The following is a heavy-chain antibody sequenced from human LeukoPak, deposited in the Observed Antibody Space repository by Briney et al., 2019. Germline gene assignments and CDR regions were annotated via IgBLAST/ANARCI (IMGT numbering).Heavy chain of an antibody. CDR1: GGSISGYS. V-gene: IGHV4-34*01. J-gene: IGHJ4*02. D-gene: IGHD6-19*01. Sequence: ASETLSLTCAVHGGSISGYSWTWIRQTPGRGLECIGEVTDSGRTNYNPSLKSRVTMSIDTSKNQFSLKLTSVTAADAGVYYCTRAVAGHPDWGQGTLVTVSS. CDR2: VTDSGRT. CDR3: TRAVAGHPD.